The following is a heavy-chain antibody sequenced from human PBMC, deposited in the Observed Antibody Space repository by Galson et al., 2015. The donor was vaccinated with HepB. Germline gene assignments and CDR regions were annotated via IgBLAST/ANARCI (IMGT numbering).Heavy chain of an antibody. D-gene: IGHD3-10*01. J-gene: IGHJ3*01. Sequence: SLRLSCAASGFSFITYGMHWVRQAPGKGLERVAVISYDGANKYYADSVKGRFTSSRDDSRNTLALQMNSLRREDTAVYYCAKDSGAGSYGRDDAFDSWGQGTMVAVSS. CDR3: AKDSGAGSYGRDDAFDS. V-gene: IGHV3-30*18. CDR1: GFSFITYG. CDR2: ISYDGANK.